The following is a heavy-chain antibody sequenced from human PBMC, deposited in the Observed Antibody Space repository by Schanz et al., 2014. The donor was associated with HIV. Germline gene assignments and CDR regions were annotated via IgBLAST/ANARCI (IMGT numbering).Heavy chain of an antibody. CDR2: IKEDGIEK. V-gene: IGHV3-7*01. Sequence: EVQLVESGGDLVQSGGSLRLSCAASGFRFRSYWMSWVRQAPGKGLEWVANIKEDGIEKYYVDSVKGRFTISRDNAKNSLYLNMYSLRAEDTAVYFCAKSNGGDTAVVQYYFDYWGQGTLVSVSS. D-gene: IGHD5-18*01. CDR1: GFRFRSYW. J-gene: IGHJ4*02. CDR3: AKSNGGDTAVVQYYFDY.